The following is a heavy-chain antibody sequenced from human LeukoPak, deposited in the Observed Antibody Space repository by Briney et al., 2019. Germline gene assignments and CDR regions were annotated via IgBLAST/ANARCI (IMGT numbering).Heavy chain of an antibody. Sequence: SVTVSCKASGGTFSSYAISWVRQAPGQGLEWMGGTIPIFGTANYAQKFQGRVTITADESTSTAYMELSSLRSEDTAVYYCARVSIAARLNYYYGMDVWGQGTTVTVSS. V-gene: IGHV1-69*13. CDR1: GGTFSSYA. CDR2: TIPIFGTA. CDR3: ARVSIAARLNYYYGMDV. J-gene: IGHJ6*02. D-gene: IGHD6-6*01.